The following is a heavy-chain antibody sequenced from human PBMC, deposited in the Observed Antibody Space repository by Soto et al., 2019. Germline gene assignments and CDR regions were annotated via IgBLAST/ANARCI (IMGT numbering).Heavy chain of an antibody. CDR2: ISASGRDI. Sequence: GALRLSCGASGFTFSNFAMSWVRQAPGRGLEWVSGISASGRDIHYADSVKDRFTVSRDNSKNTLYLQMNSLRAEDTAIYYCAKGKTSGWYYFDYWGQGALVTVSS. J-gene: IGHJ4*02. CDR1: GFTFSNFA. D-gene: IGHD6-19*01. CDR3: AKGKTSGWYYFDY. V-gene: IGHV3-23*01.